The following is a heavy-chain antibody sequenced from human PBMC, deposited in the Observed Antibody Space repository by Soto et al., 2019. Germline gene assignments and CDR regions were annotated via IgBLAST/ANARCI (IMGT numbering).Heavy chain of an antibody. CDR3: ARAYNWNYASFDY. D-gene: IGHD1-7*01. J-gene: IGHJ4*02. CDR1: GYTFTSYA. V-gene: IGHV1-3*01. Sequence: ASVKVSCKASGYTFTSYAMHWVRQAPGQRLEWMGWINAGNGDTKYSQKFQGRVTITRDTSAGTAYMELSSLRSEDTAVYYCARAYNWNYASFDYWGQGTLVTVSS. CDR2: INAGNGDT.